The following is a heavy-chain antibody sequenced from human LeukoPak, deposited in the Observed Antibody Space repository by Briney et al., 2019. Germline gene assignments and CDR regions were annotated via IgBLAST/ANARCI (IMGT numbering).Heavy chain of an antibody. CDR2: INPSGGST. D-gene: IGHD6-19*01. CDR1: VYTFTSYY. J-gene: IGHJ4*02. Sequence: ASVKVSCKASVYTFTSYYMHWVRQAPGQGLEWMGIINPSGGSTSYAQKFQGRVTMTRDTSTSTVYMELSSLRSEDTAVYYCARIKIPGIAVAESRDGGLDNFDYWGQGTLVTVSS. CDR3: ARIKIPGIAVAESRDGGLDNFDY. V-gene: IGHV1-46*01.